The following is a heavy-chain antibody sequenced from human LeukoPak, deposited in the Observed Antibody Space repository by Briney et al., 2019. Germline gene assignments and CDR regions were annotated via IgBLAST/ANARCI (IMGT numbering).Heavy chain of an antibody. CDR3: ARVGGGAVDY. CDR2: IYSGGST. D-gene: IGHD3-16*01. J-gene: IGHJ4*02. Sequence: GGSLRLSCAASGFTVSSNYMSWVRQAPGKGLEWVSVIYSGGSTYYAYSVKGRFTISRDNSKNTLYLQMNILRAEATAVYYCARVGGGAVDYWGQGTLVTVSS. V-gene: IGHV3-53*01. CDR1: GFTVSSNY.